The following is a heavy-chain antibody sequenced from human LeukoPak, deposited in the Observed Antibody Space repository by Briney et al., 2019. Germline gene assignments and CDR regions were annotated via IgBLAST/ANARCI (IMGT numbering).Heavy chain of an antibody. CDR2: ISGSGGST. CDR1: GFTLDDYG. J-gene: IGHJ4*02. D-gene: IGHD5-18*01. V-gene: IGHV3-23*01. Sequence: GGSLRLFCGASGFTLDDYGLSWVRQFPGKGLEWVSAISGSGGSTYYADSVKGRFTISRDNSKNTLSLQVNTLRAEDAAVFYCAKVAKRYSYGTYYFDYWGQGPRATVSS. CDR3: AKVAKRYSYGTYYFDY.